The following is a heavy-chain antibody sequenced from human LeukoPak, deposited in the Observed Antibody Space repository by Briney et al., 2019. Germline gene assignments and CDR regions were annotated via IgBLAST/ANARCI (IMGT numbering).Heavy chain of an antibody. CDR3: ARDAGPYYYDSSGKLRTFDI. D-gene: IGHD3-22*01. CDR1: GGTFSSYA. J-gene: IGHJ3*02. Sequence: SEKVSRKASGGTFSSYAISWVRQAPGQGLEWMGRIIPILGIANYAQKFQGRVTITADNSTSTAYMELSSLRSEDTAVYYCARDAGPYYYDSSGKLRTFDIWGQGTMVTVSS. CDR2: IIPILGIA. V-gene: IGHV1-69*04.